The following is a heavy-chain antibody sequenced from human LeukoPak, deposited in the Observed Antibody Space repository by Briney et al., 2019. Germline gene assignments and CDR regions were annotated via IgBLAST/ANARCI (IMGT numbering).Heavy chain of an antibody. J-gene: IGHJ4*02. V-gene: IGHV1-69*13. CDR3: ARVGMDCGGDCYDYFDY. D-gene: IGHD2-21*02. CDR2: IIPIFGTA. CDR1: GGTFSSYA. Sequence: SVKVSCKASGGTFSSYAISWVRQAPGRGLEWMGGIIPIFGTANYAQKFQGRVTITADESTSTAYVELSSLRSEDTAVYYCARVGMDCGGDCYDYFDYWGQGTLVTVSS.